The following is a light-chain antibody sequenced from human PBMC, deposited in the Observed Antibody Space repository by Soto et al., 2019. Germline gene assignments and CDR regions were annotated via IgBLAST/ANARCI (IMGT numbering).Light chain of an antibody. Sequence: QAALTQPASVFGSPGHAIAISCTGNSSDVGGYNFVSWYQQHPGKAPKLMIYEVSNRPSGVSNRFSGSKSGNTASLTISGLLPEEEADYYCSSYTTRSTVVFGTGTKVTVL. CDR2: EVS. CDR3: SSYTTRSTVV. CDR1: SSDVGGYNF. J-gene: IGLJ1*01. V-gene: IGLV2-14*03.